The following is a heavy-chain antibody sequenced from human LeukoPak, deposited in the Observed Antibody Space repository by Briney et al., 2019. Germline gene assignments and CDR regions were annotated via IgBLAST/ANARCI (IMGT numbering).Heavy chain of an antibody. D-gene: IGHD2-2*02. CDR1: GYSISSGYY. Sequence: SETLSLTCAVSGYSISSGYYWGWLRQPPGKGLEWIGIVSGVGSSYYNPSLLGRITTSGDTSKNQFSPMLRSVPAADAAVSFCERVLAPCARTRCYKGFDFWGPGTLVPVSS. CDR2: VSGVGSS. V-gene: IGHV4-38-2*01. J-gene: IGHJ4*02. CDR3: ERVLAPCARTRCYKGFDF.